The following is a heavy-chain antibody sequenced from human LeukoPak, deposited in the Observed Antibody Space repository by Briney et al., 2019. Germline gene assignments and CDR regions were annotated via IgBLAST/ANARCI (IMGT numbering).Heavy chain of an antibody. CDR3: TRGTRMAAGAT. J-gene: IGHJ4*02. D-gene: IGHD6-13*01. V-gene: IGHV4-39*07. CDR2: IDYSGST. CDR1: GGSVSSRGHY. Sequence: SETLSLTCTVSGGSVSSRGHYVGWTRQPPGKGLEWIASIDYSGSTYYNPSLKSRVTISVDTSRNQFSLEVRSVTAADTAVYYCTRGTRMAAGATWGQGTLVTVSS.